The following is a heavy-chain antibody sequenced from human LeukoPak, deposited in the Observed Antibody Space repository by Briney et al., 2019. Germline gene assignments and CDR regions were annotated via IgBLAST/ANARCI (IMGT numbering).Heavy chain of an antibody. CDR1: GDSVSRSDSY. V-gene: IGHV4-39*01. D-gene: IGHD3-22*01. J-gene: IGHJ1*01. CDR2: IYYSGRT. Sequence: SETLSLTCSVSGDSVSRSDSYWDWIRQPPGKGLEWIGTIYYSGRTYYSPSLKSRVTLSADTSSNHLSLNLRSVTAADTAVYYCARRRYYDGSGYLEWGQGTLLSVSS. CDR3: ARRRYYDGSGYLE.